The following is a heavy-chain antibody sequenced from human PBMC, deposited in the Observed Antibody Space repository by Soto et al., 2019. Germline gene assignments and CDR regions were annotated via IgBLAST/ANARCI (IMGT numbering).Heavy chain of an antibody. CDR1: GGSISSGGYS. CDR3: ARSSLTIFGVVIIPAFDI. CDR2: IYHSGST. V-gene: IGHV4-30-2*01. J-gene: IGHJ3*02. Sequence: QLQLQESGSGLVKPSQTLSLTCAVSGGSISSGGYSWSWIRQPPGKGLEWIGYIYHSGSTYYNPSLKSRVTISVDRSKNQFSLKLSSVTAADTAVYYCARSSLTIFGVVIIPAFDIWGQGTMVTVSS. D-gene: IGHD3-3*01.